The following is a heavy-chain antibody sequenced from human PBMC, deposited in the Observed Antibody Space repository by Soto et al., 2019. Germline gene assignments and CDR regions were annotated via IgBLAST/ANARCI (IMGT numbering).Heavy chain of an antibody. D-gene: IGHD3-3*01. CDR3: ARCGAEAYYDFWSGYYIDY. V-gene: IGHV1-18*04. J-gene: IGHJ4*02. Sequence: ASVKVSCKASGYTFTSYYMHWVRQAPGQGLEWMGWINANNGNTNYAQKLQDRVTMTTDTSTSTAYMELRSLRSDDTAVYYCARCGAEAYYDFWSGYYIDYWGQGTLVTLSS. CDR1: GYTFTSYY. CDR2: INANNGNT.